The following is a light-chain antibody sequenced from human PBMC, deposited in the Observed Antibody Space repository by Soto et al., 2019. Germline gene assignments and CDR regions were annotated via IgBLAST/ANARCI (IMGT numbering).Light chain of an antibody. Sequence: ELVLTQSPGALSLSPGARATLSCRASQSLSVSYIAWYQQRPGQAPRLLIYGTSTRATGIPDRFSGSGSGTDFTLAISRLEPEDFAVYYCHQFGDSPQTFGQGTTVEI. CDR2: GTS. V-gene: IGKV3-20*01. CDR1: QSLSVSY. CDR3: HQFGDSPQT. J-gene: IGKJ1*01.